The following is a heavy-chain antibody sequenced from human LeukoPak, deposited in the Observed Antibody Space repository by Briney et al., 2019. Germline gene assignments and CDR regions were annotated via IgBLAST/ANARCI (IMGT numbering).Heavy chain of an antibody. CDR2: IYYSGST. J-gene: IGHJ4*02. Sequence: SETLSLSCTVSGGYISSYYWSWIRQPPGKGLEWIGYIYYSGSTNYNPSLKSRVTISVDTSKNQFSLKLNSVTAADTAVYYCARGEPYYYGSGTLVDYFDYWGQGTLVTVSS. CDR1: GGYISSYY. D-gene: IGHD3-10*01. CDR3: ARGEPYYYGSGTLVDYFDY. V-gene: IGHV4-59*01.